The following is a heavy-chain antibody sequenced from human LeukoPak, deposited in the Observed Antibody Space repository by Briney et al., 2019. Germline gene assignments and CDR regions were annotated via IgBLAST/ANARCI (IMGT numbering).Heavy chain of an antibody. J-gene: IGHJ4*02. CDR3: ARSTQDSSTSFDY. CDR1: GGSISSYS. V-gene: IGHV4-59*01. D-gene: IGHD6-6*01. Sequence: SETLSLTCTVSGGSISSYSWSWIRQPPGNGLEYIGFIYHSGSTNYNPSLKSRVTMSVDKSKNQCSLRLSSVTAADTAIYFCARSTQDSSTSFDYWGQGTLVTVSS. CDR2: IYHSGST.